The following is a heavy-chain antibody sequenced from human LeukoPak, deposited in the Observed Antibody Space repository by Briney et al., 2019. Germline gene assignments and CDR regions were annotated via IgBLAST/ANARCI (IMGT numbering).Heavy chain of an antibody. J-gene: IGHJ5*02. D-gene: IGHD6-13*01. CDR2: ISGSGGST. CDR3: AKVMAAAGTYWCDP. Sequence: GGSLRLSCAASGFTFSSYAMSWVRQAPRKGLEWVSAISGSGGSTYYADSVKVRFTLSRDNSNNTLYLQMNSLRAEDTAVYYCAKVMAAAGTYWCDPWGQGTLVTVSS. V-gene: IGHV3-23*01. CDR1: GFTFSSYA.